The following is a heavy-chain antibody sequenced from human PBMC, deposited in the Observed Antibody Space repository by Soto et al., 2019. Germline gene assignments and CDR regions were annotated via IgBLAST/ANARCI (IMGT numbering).Heavy chain of an antibody. CDR3: ARAAYYYDFWSGYSACWFDP. Sequence: SETLSLTCAVYGGSFSGYYWSWIRQPPGKGLEWIGEINHSGSTNYNPSLKSRVTISVDTSENQFSLKLSSVTAADTAVYYCARAAYYYDFWSGYSACWFDPWGQGTLVTAPQ. V-gene: IGHV4-34*01. CDR1: GGSFSGYY. D-gene: IGHD3-3*01. CDR2: INHSGST. J-gene: IGHJ5*02.